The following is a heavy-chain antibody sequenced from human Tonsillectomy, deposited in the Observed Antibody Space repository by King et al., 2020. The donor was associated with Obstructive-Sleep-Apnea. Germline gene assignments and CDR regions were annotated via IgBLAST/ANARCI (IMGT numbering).Heavy chain of an antibody. Sequence: VQLVESGGGVVQPGRSLRLSCAASGLTFNTYPVHWVRQAPGKGLEWVALISHDGGTKFYADSVMGRFTISRDNSKNTLYLHMNSLRTEDTAVYYCATSPPRRVGGYDSWGQGTLVTVSS. CDR3: ATSPPRRVGGYDS. J-gene: IGHJ4*02. V-gene: IGHV3-30-3*01. CDR1: GLTFNTYP. D-gene: IGHD3-10*01. CDR2: ISHDGGTK.